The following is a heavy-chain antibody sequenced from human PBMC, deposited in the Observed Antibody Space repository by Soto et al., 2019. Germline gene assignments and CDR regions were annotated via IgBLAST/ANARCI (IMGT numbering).Heavy chain of an antibody. CDR2: ISESGVST. CDR3: AKPSTSYCSGDCSWDY. J-gene: IGHJ4*02. D-gene: IGHD2-21*02. V-gene: IGHV3-23*01. Sequence: GVLRLCCAASGFTFSSHAMSWVRQGPGKGLEWVSAISESGVSTYYADSVKGRFTISIDNSKNTLYLQMNSLRVEDTAVYYCAKPSTSYCSGDCSWDYWGQGTLVTVSS. CDR1: GFTFSSHA.